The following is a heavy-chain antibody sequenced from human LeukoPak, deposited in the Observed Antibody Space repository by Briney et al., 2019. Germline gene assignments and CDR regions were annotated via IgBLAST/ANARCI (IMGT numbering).Heavy chain of an antibody. J-gene: IGHJ4*02. V-gene: IGHV1-24*01. CDR1: GYTFTSYD. CDR3: ATVPRGEVVYFDY. D-gene: IGHD2-15*01. CDR2: FDPEDGET. Sequence: ASVKVSCKASGYTFTSYDINWVRQATGQGLEWMGGFDPEDGETIYAQKFQGRVTMTEDTSTDTAYMELGSLRSEDTAVYYCATVPRGEVVYFDYWGQGTLVTVSS.